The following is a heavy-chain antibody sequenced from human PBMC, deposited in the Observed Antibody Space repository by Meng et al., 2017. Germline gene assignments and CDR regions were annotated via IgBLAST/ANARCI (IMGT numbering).Heavy chain of an antibody. Sequence: QQQLVQCGGEVKVPPPSVKVFCYAVGDTFASCYVHWGRQARGQAREWLGWIGPIYDGTNYAQKFQRRSTITRYTSTSTTYMELNRMSADDTAVYFYACGPQGVYRNYDASWGQGTLVTVSS. CDR3: ACGPQGVYRNYDAS. CDR2: IGPIYDGT. D-gene: IGHD4-11*01. CDR1: GDTFASCY. V-gene: IGHV1-2*02. J-gene: IGHJ5*02.